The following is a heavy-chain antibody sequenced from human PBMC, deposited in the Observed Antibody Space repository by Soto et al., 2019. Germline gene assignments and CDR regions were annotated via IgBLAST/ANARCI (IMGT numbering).Heavy chain of an antibody. D-gene: IGHD3-10*01. Sequence: QVQLQESGSGLVKPSQTLSVTCAVSGGSMSSGGHSWSWIRQSPGKDLEWIGCIYATGKTYYNPSLKSRVTISVDTSKNQFSLNVTSVTAADTAVYYCARAPPGPSPRWDVWGQGTTVTVSS. CDR3: ARAPPGPSPRWDV. V-gene: IGHV4-30-2*06. CDR2: IYATGKT. J-gene: IGHJ6*02. CDR1: GGSMSSGGHS.